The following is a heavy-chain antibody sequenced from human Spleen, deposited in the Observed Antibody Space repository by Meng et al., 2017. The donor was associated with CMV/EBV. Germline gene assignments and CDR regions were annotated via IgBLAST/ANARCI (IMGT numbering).Heavy chain of an antibody. CDR2: MYHSGSA. CDR1: GYSISSGYY. J-gene: IGHJ6*02. CDR3: ARGGITIFGVVIIDYYYGMDV. Sequence: LSCTVSGYSISSGYYWGWVRQPPGKGLEWIGSMYHSGSAFYNPSLKSRVSLSVDTSKNQFSLKLTSVTAADTAVYYCARGGITIFGVVIIDYYYGMDVWGQGTTVTVSS. V-gene: IGHV4-38-2*02. D-gene: IGHD3-3*01.